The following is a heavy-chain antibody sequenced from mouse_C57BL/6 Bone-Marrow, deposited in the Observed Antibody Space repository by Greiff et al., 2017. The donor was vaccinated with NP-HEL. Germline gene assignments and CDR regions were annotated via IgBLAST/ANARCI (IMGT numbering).Heavy chain of an antibody. J-gene: IGHJ4*01. V-gene: IGHV5-9-1*02. CDR3: TRDRIYYYGSSYYYAMDY. CDR1: GFTFSSYA. Sequence: EVMLVESGVGLVKPGGSLKLSCAASGFTFSSYAMSWVRQTPEKRLEWVAYISSGGDYIYYADTVKGRFTISRDNARNTLYLQMSSLKSEDTAMYYCTRDRIYYYGSSYYYAMDYWGQGTSVTVSS. D-gene: IGHD1-1*01. CDR2: ISSGGDYI.